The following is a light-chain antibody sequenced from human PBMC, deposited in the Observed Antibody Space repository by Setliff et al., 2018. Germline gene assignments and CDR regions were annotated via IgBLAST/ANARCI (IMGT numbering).Light chain of an antibody. CDR1: SSDVGGYNY. Sequence: QSVLTQPASVSGSPGQSITISCTGTSSDVGGYNYVSWYQQHPGKAPKLMIYEVSDWPSGVSNRFSGSKSGNTASLTISGLQAEDGADYYCTSYTSSRTYVFGTGTKV. CDR3: TSYTSSRTYV. V-gene: IGLV2-14*01. CDR2: EVS. J-gene: IGLJ1*01.